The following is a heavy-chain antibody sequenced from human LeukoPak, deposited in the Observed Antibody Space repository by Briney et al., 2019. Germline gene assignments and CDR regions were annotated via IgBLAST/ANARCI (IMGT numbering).Heavy chain of an antibody. CDR1: GFTFSSYA. CDR3: ARDGPHYDFWSGLLDY. J-gene: IGHJ4*02. V-gene: IGHV3-30-3*01. CDR2: ISYDGSNK. D-gene: IGHD3-3*01. Sequence: GGSLRLSCAASGFTFSSYAMHWVRQAPGKGLEWVAVISYDGSNKYYADSVKGRFTISRDNSKNTLYLQMNSLRAEDTAVYYCARDGPHYDFWSGLLDYWGQGTLVTVSS.